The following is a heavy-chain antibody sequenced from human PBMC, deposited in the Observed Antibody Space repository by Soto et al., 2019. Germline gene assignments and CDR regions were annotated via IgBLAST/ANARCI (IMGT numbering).Heavy chain of an antibody. CDR2: IYYSGST. J-gene: IGHJ4*02. D-gene: IGHD1-26*01. Sequence: ASGTLSPPSTVSGGSISSYYWGWIRQPPGKGLEWIGYIYYSGSTNCNPSLKSRVTISVDTSKNQFSLKLSSVTAADTAVYYCARRYGSAIDYWGQGTLVTVSS. CDR1: GGSISSYY. V-gene: IGHV4-59*08. CDR3: ARRYGSAIDY.